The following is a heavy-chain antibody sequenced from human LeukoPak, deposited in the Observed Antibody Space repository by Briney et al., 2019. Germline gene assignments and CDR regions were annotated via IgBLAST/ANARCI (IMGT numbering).Heavy chain of an antibody. J-gene: IGHJ4*02. D-gene: IGHD3-22*01. CDR3: AKVQTPYYYDSSGYYPYYFDY. CDR1: GFTVSSNY. CDR2: ISGSGGST. Sequence: PGGSLRLSCAASGFTVSSNYMSWVRQAPGKGLEWVSAISGSGGSTYYADSVKGRFTISRDNSKNTLYLQMNSLRAEDTAVYYCAKVQTPYYYDSSGYYPYYFDYWGQGTLVTVSS. V-gene: IGHV3-23*01.